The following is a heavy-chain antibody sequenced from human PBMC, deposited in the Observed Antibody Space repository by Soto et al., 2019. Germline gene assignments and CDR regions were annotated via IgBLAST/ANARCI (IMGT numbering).Heavy chain of an antibody. CDR2: ISRNGAT. D-gene: IGHD3-10*01. J-gene: IGHJ5*02. Sequence: SETLSLTCGVSGYSISGGYHWVWIRQPPGKGLEWIASISRNGATHYSPSLKSRATISVDTSRNQFSLKLTSVTAADTATYYCARARGADRPNWFDPWGQGTPVTVSS. CDR1: GYSISGGYH. V-gene: IGHV4-38-2*01. CDR3: ARARGADRPNWFDP.